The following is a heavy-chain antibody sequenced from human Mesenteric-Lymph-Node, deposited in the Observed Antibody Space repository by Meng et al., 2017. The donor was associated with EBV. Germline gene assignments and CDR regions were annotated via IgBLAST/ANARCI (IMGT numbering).Heavy chain of an antibody. Sequence: QAGHRLVNPSKTLSRTFTVASGSISTTNYYWSWVRQPPGKGLEWLGGIYYSGITYYNPSLTSRVCLSVDTSKNRFSLKLFSLTTEDTAVYFCVRSRGWTQVEWFDPWGPGILVTVSS. CDR1: SGSISTTNYY. CDR2: IYYSGIT. D-gene: IGHD3/OR15-3a*01. J-gene: IGHJ5*02. CDR3: VRSRGWTQVEWFDP. V-gene: IGHV4-39*01.